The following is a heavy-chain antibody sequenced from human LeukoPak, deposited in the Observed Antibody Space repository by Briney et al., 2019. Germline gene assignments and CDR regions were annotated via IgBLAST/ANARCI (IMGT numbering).Heavy chain of an antibody. V-gene: IGHV3-30*03. CDR3: ARESPTGGSLDY. CDR1: GFTFSDSG. Sequence: PGTSLRLSCAASGFTFSDSGMHWVRQAPGKGLEWVAIISYDGSTKYYADSVKGRFTISRDNSKNTLFLQMNSLRAEDTAVYYCARESPTGGSLDYWGQGTLVTVSS. D-gene: IGHD7-27*01. J-gene: IGHJ4*02. CDR2: ISYDGSTK.